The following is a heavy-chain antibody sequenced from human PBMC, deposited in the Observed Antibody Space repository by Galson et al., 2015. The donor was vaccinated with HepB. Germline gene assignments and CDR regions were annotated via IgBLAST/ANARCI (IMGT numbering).Heavy chain of an antibody. CDR1: GFTFSSYA. V-gene: IGHV3-64*01. CDR2: ISSNGGST. Sequence: SLRLSCAASGFTFSSYAMHWVRQAPGKGLEYVSAISSNGGSTYYANSVKGRFTISRDNSKNTLYLQMGSLRAEDMAVYYCARVAGGNTVSTWVGYFDYWGQGTLVTVSS. J-gene: IGHJ4*02. D-gene: IGHD4-17*01. CDR3: ARVAGGNTVSTWVGYFDY.